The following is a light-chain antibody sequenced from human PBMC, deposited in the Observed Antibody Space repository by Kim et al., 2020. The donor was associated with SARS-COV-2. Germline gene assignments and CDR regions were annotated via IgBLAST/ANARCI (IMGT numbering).Light chain of an antibody. V-gene: IGKV3-20*01. J-gene: IGKJ4*01. CDR2: GAS. Sequence: EIMLTQSPGTLSLSPGERVTLSCRASQSVNRNYLAWYQHRPGQAPRLLIYGASNRATGIPDTFSGSGSGTDFTLTISRLEPEDFAVYYCQQYGSSPVTSGGGTKVDIK. CDR1: QSVNRNY. CDR3: QQYGSSPVT.